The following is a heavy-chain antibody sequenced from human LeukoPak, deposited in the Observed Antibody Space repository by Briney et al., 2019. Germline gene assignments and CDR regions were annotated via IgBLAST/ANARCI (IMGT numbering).Heavy chain of an antibody. CDR2: ISGSGGST. Sequence: GGSLRLSCAASGFTFSSYAMSWVRQAPGKGLEWVSAISGSGGSTYYADSVKGRFTISRDNSKNTLYLQMNSLRAEDTAVYYCALLEGPAAAQPYYFDYWGQGTLVTVSS. V-gene: IGHV3-23*01. CDR3: ALLEGPAAAQPYYFDY. CDR1: GFTFSSYA. D-gene: IGHD2-2*01. J-gene: IGHJ4*02.